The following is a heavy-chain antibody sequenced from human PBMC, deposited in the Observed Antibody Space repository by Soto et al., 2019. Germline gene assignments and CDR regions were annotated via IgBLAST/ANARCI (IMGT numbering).Heavy chain of an antibody. Sequence: GGSLRLSCAASGFTFRSYSVNWVRQAPGKGLEWVSSISSSSGYIYYADSVKGRFTIPRDNAKTSLYLQMNSLRAEDTAVYYCARAPWPDTAMVTGYHYYGMAVWGQENTVTVTS. V-gene: IGHV3-21*01. J-gene: IGHJ6*02. CDR1: GFTFRSYS. CDR2: ISSSSGYI. CDR3: ARAPWPDTAMVTGYHYYGMAV. D-gene: IGHD5-18*01.